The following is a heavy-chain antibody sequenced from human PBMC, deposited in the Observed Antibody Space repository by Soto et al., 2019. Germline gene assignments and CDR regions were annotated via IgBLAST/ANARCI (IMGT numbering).Heavy chain of an antibody. Sequence: SETLSLTCTVSGGSISNGGSYWSWIRQHPGKGLEWIGYIYFSGSTYYNPSLKSRLTISVDTSKNQFSLKLSSVTAADTAVYYCVRYNTTWTPFDYWGQGTLVTVSS. CDR3: VRYNTTWTPFDY. V-gene: IGHV4-31*03. D-gene: IGHD1-20*01. CDR2: IYFSGST. J-gene: IGHJ4*02. CDR1: GGSISNGGSY.